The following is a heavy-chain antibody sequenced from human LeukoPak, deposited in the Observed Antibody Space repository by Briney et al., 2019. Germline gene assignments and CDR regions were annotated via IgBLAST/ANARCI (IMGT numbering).Heavy chain of an antibody. CDR3: ARENWGAGIDAFDI. J-gene: IGHJ3*02. Sequence: GGSLRLSCAAPGFTFSSYSMNWVRQAPGKGLEWVSSISSSSSYIYYADSVKGRFTISRDNAKNSLYLQMNSLRAEDTAVYYCARENWGAGIDAFDIWGQGTMVTVSS. CDR1: GFTFSSYS. V-gene: IGHV3-21*01. CDR2: ISSSSSYI. D-gene: IGHD7-27*01.